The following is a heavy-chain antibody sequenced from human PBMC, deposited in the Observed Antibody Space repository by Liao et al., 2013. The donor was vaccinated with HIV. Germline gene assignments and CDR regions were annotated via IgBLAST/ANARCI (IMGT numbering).Heavy chain of an antibody. CDR3: ARGTDFDY. V-gene: IGHV4-30-4*01. D-gene: IGHD2-2*01. Sequence: QVQLQESGPGLVKPSQTLSLTCIVSGGSISSGDYYWSWIRQPPGKGLEWMGYIYYSGNTYYNPSLKGRVTISVDTAKNQFSLKLRSLTAADTAVYYCARGTDFDYWGLGTRVTVSS. J-gene: IGHJ4*02. CDR1: GGSISSGDYY. CDR2: IYYSGNT.